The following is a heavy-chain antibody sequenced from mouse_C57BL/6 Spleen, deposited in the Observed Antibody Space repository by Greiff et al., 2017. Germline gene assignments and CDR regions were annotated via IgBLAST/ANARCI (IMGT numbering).Heavy chain of an antibody. CDR3: ARMGDGAY. V-gene: IGHV2-2*01. J-gene: IGHJ3*01. CDR2: IWSGGST. CDR1: GFSLTSYG. Sequence: VKVVESGPGLVQPSQSLSITCTVSGFSLTSYGVHWVRQSPGKGLEWLGVIWSGGSTDYNAAFISRLSISKDNSKSQVFFKMNSLQADDTAIYYCARMGDGAYWGQGTLVTVSA.